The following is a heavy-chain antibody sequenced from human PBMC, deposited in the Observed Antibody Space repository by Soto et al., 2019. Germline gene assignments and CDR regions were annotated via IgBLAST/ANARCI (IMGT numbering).Heavy chain of an antibody. Sequence: TPWASVKVSCKASGGTFSNYAISWVRQAPGQGLEWMGGIIPIFGTANYAQKFQGRVTITADESTSTAYMELSSLRSEDTAVYHCARDRRNSWYGPGYYGMDVWGQGTTVTVSS. CDR2: IIPIFGTA. J-gene: IGHJ6*02. CDR3: ARDRRNSWYGPGYYGMDV. D-gene: IGHD6-13*01. V-gene: IGHV1-69*13. CDR1: GGTFSNYA.